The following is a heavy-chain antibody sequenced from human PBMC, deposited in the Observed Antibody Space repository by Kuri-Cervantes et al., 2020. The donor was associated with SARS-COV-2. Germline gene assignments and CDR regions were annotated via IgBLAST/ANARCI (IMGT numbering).Heavy chain of an antibody. V-gene: IGHV1-69*05. Sequence: SVKVSCKASGGTFSSYAISWVRQAPGQGLEWMGWSIPIFGTANYAQKFQGRVTITTDESTSTAYMELSSLRSEDTAVYYCARGGWTKARAYYYYYYMDVWGKGTTVTVSS. CDR3: ARGGWTKARAYYYYYYMDV. D-gene: IGHD3/OR15-3a*01. J-gene: IGHJ6*03. CDR2: SIPIFGTA. CDR1: GGTFSSYA.